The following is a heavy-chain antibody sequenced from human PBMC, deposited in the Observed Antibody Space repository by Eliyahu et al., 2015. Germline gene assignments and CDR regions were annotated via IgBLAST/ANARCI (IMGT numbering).Heavy chain of an antibody. CDR3: ARDKNTMVRGVIAYYFDY. J-gene: IGHJ4*02. CDR1: GFTXXXXG. CDR2: IWYDGSNK. Sequence: QVQLVESGGGVVQPGRSLRXSCAASGFTXXXXGXHWGRQGPGKGLEWVAVIWYDGSNKYYADSVKGRFTISRDNSKNTLYLQMNSLRAEDTAVYYCARDKNTMVRGVIAYYFDYWGQGTLVTVSS. D-gene: IGHD3-10*01. V-gene: IGHV3-33*01.